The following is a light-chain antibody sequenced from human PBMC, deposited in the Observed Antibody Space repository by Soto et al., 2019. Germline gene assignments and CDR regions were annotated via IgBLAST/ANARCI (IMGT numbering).Light chain of an antibody. CDR2: AAS. CDR3: QQRNVWPPVT. J-gene: IGKJ5*01. V-gene: IGKV3D-15*01. CDR1: QSVSSD. Sequence: EIVMTQSPATLSVSPGERATLSCRASQSVSSDLAWYQQKPGQAPRLLIYAASTRATGIPVRFSGSGSGTEFTLTISSLQSEDFAVYYCQQRNVWPPVTFGQGTRLEIK.